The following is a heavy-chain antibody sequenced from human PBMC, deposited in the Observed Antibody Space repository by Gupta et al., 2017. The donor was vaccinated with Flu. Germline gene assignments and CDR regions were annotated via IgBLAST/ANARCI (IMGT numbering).Heavy chain of an antibody. J-gene: IGHJ4*02. CDR3: ARESGHLHLDY. CDR2: ISSSGSTI. Sequence: WVRQAPGKGLEWVSYISSSGSTIYYADSVKGRFTISRDNAKNSLYLQMNSLRAEDTAVYYCARESGHLHLDYWGQGTLVTVSS. D-gene: IGHD7-27*01. V-gene: IGHV3-48*03.